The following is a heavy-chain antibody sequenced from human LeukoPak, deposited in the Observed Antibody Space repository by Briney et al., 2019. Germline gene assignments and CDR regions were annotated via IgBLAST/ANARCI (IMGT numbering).Heavy chain of an antibody. V-gene: IGHV3-21*01. J-gene: IGHJ4*02. CDR3: ARDQTCDY. CDR1: GFTFSSYW. Sequence: GGSLRLSCAASGFTFSSYWMSWVRQAPGKGLEWVSSISSSSSYIYYADSVKGRFTISRDNAKNSLYLQMDSLRAEDTAVYYCARDQTCDYWGQGTLVTVSS. CDR2: ISSSSSYI.